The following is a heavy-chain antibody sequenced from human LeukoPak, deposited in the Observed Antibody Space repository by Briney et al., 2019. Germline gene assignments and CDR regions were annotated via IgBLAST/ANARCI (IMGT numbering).Heavy chain of an antibody. CDR3: ARVSGSSWYKGFDY. CDR2: ISSSSSYI. CDR1: GFTFSSYS. D-gene: IGHD6-13*01. J-gene: IGHJ4*02. Sequence: GGSLRLSCAASGFTFSSYSMNWVRQAPGKGLEWVSSISSSSSYIYYADSVKGRFTISRDNAKNSLYLQMNSLRAEDTAVYYCARVSGSSWYKGFDYWGQGTLVTVSS. V-gene: IGHV3-21*01.